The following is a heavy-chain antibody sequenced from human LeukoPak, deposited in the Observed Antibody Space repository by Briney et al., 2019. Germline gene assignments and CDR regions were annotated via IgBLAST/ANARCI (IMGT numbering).Heavy chain of an antibody. V-gene: IGHV1-2*02. CDR1: GYTFTGYY. CDR3: ARGTGVAAALGAVNWFDP. J-gene: IGHJ5*02. Sequence: ASVKVSCKASGYTFTGYYMHWVRQAPGQGLEWMGWINPNSGGTNYAQKFQGRVAMTRDTSISTAYMELSRLRSDDTAVYYCARGTGVAAALGAVNWFDPWGQGTLVTVSS. CDR2: INPNSGGT. D-gene: IGHD6-13*01.